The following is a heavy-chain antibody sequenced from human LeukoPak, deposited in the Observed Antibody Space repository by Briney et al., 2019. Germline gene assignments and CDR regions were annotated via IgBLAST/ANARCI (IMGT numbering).Heavy chain of an antibody. J-gene: IGHJ4*02. Sequence: SETLSLTCTVSGGSISSYYWSWIRQPPGKGLEWIGYIYYSGSTNYNPSLKSRVTISVDTSKNQFSLKLSSVTAADTAVYYCARYGSGSYYNGVDYWGQGTLVTVSS. D-gene: IGHD3-10*01. CDR1: GGSISSYY. V-gene: IGHV4-59*08. CDR2: IYYSGST. CDR3: ARYGSGSYYNGVDY.